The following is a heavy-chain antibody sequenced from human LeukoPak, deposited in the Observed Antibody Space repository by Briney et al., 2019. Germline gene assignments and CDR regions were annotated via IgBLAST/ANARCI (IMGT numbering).Heavy chain of an antibody. V-gene: IGHV4-4*07. J-gene: IGHJ2*01. D-gene: IGHD6-13*01. CDR1: GGSISSYY. CDR3: AREPQPVTPYWYFDL. CDR2: IYTSGST. Sequence: SETLSLTCTVSGGSISSYYWSWIRQPAGKGLEWIGRIYTSGSTNYNPSLKSRVTMSVDTSKNQFSLKLSSVTAADTAVYYCAREPQPVTPYWYFDLWGRGTLVTVSS.